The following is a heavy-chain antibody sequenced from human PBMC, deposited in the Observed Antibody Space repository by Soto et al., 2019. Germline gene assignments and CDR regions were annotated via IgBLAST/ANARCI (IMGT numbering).Heavy chain of an antibody. V-gene: IGHV1-69*10. CDR2: IIPILGTP. CDR3: ARERSRYDRSGFYRPDY. Sequence: ASVKVSCKASGDTFISYAMSWVRQAPGQGLEWMGGIIPILGTPNYAQKFQGRVTITADKSTSTAYMELSSLRSEDTAVYYCARERSRYDRSGFYRPDYWGQGTLVTVYS. J-gene: IGHJ4*02. CDR1: GDTFISYA. D-gene: IGHD3-22*01.